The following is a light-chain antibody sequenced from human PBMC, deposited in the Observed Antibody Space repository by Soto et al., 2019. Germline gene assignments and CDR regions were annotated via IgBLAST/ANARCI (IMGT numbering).Light chain of an antibody. CDR2: EVN. CDR3: CSYAGSNNVYV. Sequence: QSALTQPPSASGSPGQSVTISCTGASSDVGGYNFVSWYQQHPGKAPKLMIYEVNKRPSGVPDRFSGSKSGNTASLTVSGLQDEDEADYYCCSYAGSNNVYVFGSGTKVTVL. CDR1: SSDVGGYNF. V-gene: IGLV2-8*01. J-gene: IGLJ1*01.